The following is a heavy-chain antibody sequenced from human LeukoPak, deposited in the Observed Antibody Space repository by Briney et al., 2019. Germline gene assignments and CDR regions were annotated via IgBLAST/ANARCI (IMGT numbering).Heavy chain of an antibody. D-gene: IGHD1-26*01. CDR3: ASLRRIVGATSDY. CDR1: GFTFSSYE. J-gene: IGHJ4*02. Sequence: PGGSLRLSCAASGFTFSSYEMNWVRQAPGKGLEWVSYISSSGNTIYYADSKKGRFTISKDNAKNSLYMQMNSLRAEDTAVYYCASLRRIVGATSDYWGQGILVTVSS. CDR2: ISSSGNTI. V-gene: IGHV3-48*03.